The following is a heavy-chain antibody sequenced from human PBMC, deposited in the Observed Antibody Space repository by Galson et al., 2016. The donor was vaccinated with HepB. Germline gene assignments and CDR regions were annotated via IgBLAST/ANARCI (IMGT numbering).Heavy chain of an antibody. D-gene: IGHD3-9*01. Sequence: QSGAEVKKPGESLRISCKGSGSRFTSYWISWVRQMPGKGLEWMGRIDPSDSHTKHSPSFQGHVIISADKSINTAYLQWSSLKASDTAMYFCAVRSVDSLTGYFDYWGQGSLVTVSS. CDR1: GSRFTSYW. V-gene: IGHV5-10-1*01. CDR3: AVRSVDSLTGYFDY. CDR2: IDPSDSHT. J-gene: IGHJ4*02.